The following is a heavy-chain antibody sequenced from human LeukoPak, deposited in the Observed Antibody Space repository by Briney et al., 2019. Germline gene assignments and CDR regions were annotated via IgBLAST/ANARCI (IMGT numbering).Heavy chain of an antibody. V-gene: IGHV4-59*08. CDR2: IYYSGST. CDR1: GGSISSYY. CDR3: ARSDPNYYALEFDI. D-gene: IGHD3-22*01. J-gene: IGHJ3*02. Sequence: SETLSLTCTVSGGSISSYYWSWIRQPPGKGLEWIGYIYYSGSTNYNPSLKSRVTISVDTSKNQFSLKLSSVTAADTAVYYCARSDPNYYALEFDIWGQGTMVTVSS.